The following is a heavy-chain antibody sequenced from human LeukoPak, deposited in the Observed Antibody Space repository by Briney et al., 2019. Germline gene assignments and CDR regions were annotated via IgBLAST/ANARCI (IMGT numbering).Heavy chain of an antibody. J-gene: IGHJ4*02. V-gene: IGHV3-74*01. Sequence: GGSLRLSCAASGLTFSDFWMHWVRQPPGKGLVWVALVKGDGRTTIYADSVKGRFTVSRDNAKNTLYLQMNSLRADDSGVYYCATGHSYGYDYWGQGVLVTVSS. D-gene: IGHD5-18*01. CDR1: GLTFSDFW. CDR3: ATGHSYGYDY. CDR2: VKGDGRTT.